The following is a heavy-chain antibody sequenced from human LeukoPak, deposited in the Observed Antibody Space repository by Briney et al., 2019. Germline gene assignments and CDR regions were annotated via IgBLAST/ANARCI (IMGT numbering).Heavy chain of an antibody. D-gene: IGHD3-22*01. Sequence: SETLSLTCTVSGGSISSGGYYWSWIRQHPGKGLEWIGYIYYSGSTYYNPSLKSRVTISVDTSKNQFSLKLSSVTAADTAVYYCAREVGIVVVTDTFDIWGQGTMVTVSS. V-gene: IGHV4-31*03. CDR2: IYYSGST. CDR1: GGSISSGGYY. CDR3: AREVGIVVVTDTFDI. J-gene: IGHJ3*02.